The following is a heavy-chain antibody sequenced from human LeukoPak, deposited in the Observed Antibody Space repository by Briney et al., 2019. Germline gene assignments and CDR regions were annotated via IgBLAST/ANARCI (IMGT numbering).Heavy chain of an antibody. CDR3: ARRGHRQAADNAFDI. CDR2: IYPGDSDT. Sequence: GESLKISCKGSGYTFTTYWIGWVRQMPGKGLEWMGIIYPGDSDTRYSPSFQGQVTISADKSISTAYLQWSSLKASDTAMYCCARRGHRQAADNAFDIWGQGIMVTVSS. D-gene: IGHD6-13*01. CDR1: GYTFTTYW. J-gene: IGHJ3*02. V-gene: IGHV5-51*01.